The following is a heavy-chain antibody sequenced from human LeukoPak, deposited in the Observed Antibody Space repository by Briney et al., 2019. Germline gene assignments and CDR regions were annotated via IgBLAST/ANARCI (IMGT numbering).Heavy chain of an antibody. CDR2: IIPIFGTA. Sequence: SVKVSCKASGGTFISYAISWVRQAPGQGLEWMGGIIPIFGTANYAQKFQGRVTITADESTSTAYMKLSSLRSEDTAVYYCAVTPGIAVAGTDPLFDYWGQGTLVTVSS. V-gene: IGHV1-69*01. D-gene: IGHD6-19*01. J-gene: IGHJ4*02. CDR3: AVTPGIAVAGTDPLFDY. CDR1: GGTFISYA.